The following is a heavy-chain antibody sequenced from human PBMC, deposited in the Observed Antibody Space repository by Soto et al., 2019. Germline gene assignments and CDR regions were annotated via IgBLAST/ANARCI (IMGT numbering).Heavy chain of an antibody. J-gene: IGHJ6*03. CDR3: ARERDSGQYYYYYMDV. V-gene: IGHV4-59*01. CDR1: GGSISSYY. Sequence: PSETLSLTCTVSGGSISSYYWSWIRQPPGKGLEWIGYIYYSGSTSYNPSLKSRVTISVDTSKNQFSLKLSSVTAADTAVYYCARERDSGQYYYYYMDVWGKGTTVTVSS. CDR2: IYYSGST. D-gene: IGHD5-12*01.